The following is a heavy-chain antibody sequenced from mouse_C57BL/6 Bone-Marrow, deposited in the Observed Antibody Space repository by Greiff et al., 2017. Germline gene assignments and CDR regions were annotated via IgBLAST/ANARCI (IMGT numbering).Heavy chain of an antibody. CDR1: GFSFTSYG. V-gene: IGHV2-6*01. J-gene: IGHJ3*01. D-gene: IGHD4-1*01. CDR2: IWGVGST. CDR3: ASLNWDGFAY. Sequence: QVQLQQSGPGLVAPSQCLSITCTVSGFSFTSYGVDWVRQSPGKGLEWLGVIWGVGSTTYYSALNSSLSTSKDNSKSQVFLKMNSLQTDDTAMYYCASLNWDGFAYWGQGTLVTVSA.